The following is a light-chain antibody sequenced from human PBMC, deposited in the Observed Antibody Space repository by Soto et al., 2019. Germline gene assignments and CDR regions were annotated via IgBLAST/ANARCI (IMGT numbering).Light chain of an antibody. J-gene: IGKJ5*01. V-gene: IGKV3-20*01. CDR3: QQYGSSPPIT. CDR2: GTS. Sequence: EIVLTQSPGTLSLSPGEGATLSCRASQSVSSNLAWYQQKPGQAPRLLIYGTSTRAIGIPDRFSGSGSGTDFTLTISRLEPEDFAVYYCQQYGSSPPITFGQGTRLEIK. CDR1: QSVSSN.